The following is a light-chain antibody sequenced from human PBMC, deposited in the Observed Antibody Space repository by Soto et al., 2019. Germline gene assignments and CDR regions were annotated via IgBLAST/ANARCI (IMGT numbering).Light chain of an antibody. V-gene: IGLV1-40*01. Sequence: QSVLTQPPSLSGAPGQRVTISCTGSGSNIGAPYDVHWYQHLPGTAPKLLIYGSTNRPSGVPGRFSGSKSGPSASLAITGLQAEDEADYYCQSYDSSPSGYVFGAGTKVTVL. CDR1: GSNIGAPYD. CDR3: QSYDSSPSGYV. J-gene: IGLJ1*01. CDR2: GST.